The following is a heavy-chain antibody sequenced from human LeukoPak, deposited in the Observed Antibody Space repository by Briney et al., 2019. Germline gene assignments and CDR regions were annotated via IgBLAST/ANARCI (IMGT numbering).Heavy chain of an antibody. V-gene: IGHV3-23*01. CDR2: ISGSSDAT. Sequence: GGSLRLSCAASGFTFSNYAMNWVRQAPGKGLEWVSAISGSSDATFYADSVKGRFTVSRDNSKNTLYLQMNSLRAEDTAVYFCAKDMVRGYYFDCWGQGTLITVSS. CDR1: GFTFSNYA. D-gene: IGHD3-10*01. CDR3: AKDMVRGYYFDC. J-gene: IGHJ4*02.